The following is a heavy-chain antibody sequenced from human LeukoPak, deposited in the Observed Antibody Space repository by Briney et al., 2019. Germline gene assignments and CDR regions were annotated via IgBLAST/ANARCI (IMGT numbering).Heavy chain of an antibody. D-gene: IGHD5-24*01. Sequence: PSETLSLTCAVYGGSCDDYYCSWIRQPPGKGLEWIDEIHPSGIFYYNSSLVSRVTISIDTSKSQFSLRLTSVTAADTAFYYCARGRDRSKAGDHWGQGSLVTVSS. V-gene: IGHV4-34*01. CDR3: ARGRDRSKAGDH. CDR2: IHPSGIF. CDR1: GGSCDDYY. J-gene: IGHJ4*02.